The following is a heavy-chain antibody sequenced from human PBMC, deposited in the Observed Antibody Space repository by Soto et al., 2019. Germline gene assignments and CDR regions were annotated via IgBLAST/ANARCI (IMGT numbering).Heavy chain of an antibody. V-gene: IGHV4-34*01. CDR3: VRDMQLWRLDS. J-gene: IGHJ4*02. D-gene: IGHD2-15*01. CDR2: INHSGST. Sequence: SETLSLTCAVYGGSFSGYYWTWIRQPPGTGLEWIGEINHSGSTNYNPSLKSRFTISRDNAKNTLFLHMNSLRAEDTAVYYCVRDMQLWRLDSWGQGTLVTVSS. CDR1: GGSFSGYY.